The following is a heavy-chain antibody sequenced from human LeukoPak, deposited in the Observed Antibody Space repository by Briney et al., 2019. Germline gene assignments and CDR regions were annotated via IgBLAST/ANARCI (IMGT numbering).Heavy chain of an antibody. CDR1: GGSFSGYY. Sequence: PSETLSLICAVYGGSFSGYYWSWIRQPPGKGLEWIGEINHSGSPNYNPSLKSRVTISVDTSKNQFSLKLSSVTAAGTDVYYCARGGYSSSWYVGYWGQGTLVTVSS. CDR3: ARGGYSSSWYVGY. CDR2: INHSGSP. V-gene: IGHV4-34*01. D-gene: IGHD6-13*01. J-gene: IGHJ4*02.